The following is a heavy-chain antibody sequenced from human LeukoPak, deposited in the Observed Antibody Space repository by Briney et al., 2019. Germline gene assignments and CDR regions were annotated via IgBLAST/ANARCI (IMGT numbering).Heavy chain of an antibody. CDR3: AGALEVRGMDV. D-gene: IGHD3-10*01. CDR2: IIPIFGTA. J-gene: IGHJ6*04. CDR1: GGTFSSYA. Sequence: GASVKVSCKASGGTFSSYAISWVRQAPGQGLEWMGGIIPIFGTANYAQKFQGRVTITADKSTSTAYMELSSLRSEDTALYYCAGALEVRGMDVWGKGTTVTVSS. V-gene: IGHV1-69*06.